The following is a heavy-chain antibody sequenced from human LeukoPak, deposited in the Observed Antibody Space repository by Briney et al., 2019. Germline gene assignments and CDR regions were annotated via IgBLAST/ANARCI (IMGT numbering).Heavy chain of an antibody. Sequence: GGSLRLSCAASGFTFSTYALTWVRQAPGKGLEWVSTIGGSGGVTYYADSVKGRFTISRDNSKNTVYLQMNSLRAEDTAVYYCAKRLGGYGEGGLDYWGQGTLVTVSS. D-gene: IGHD4-17*01. CDR2: IGGSGGVT. V-gene: IGHV3-23*01. CDR1: GFTFSTYA. CDR3: AKRLGGYGEGGLDY. J-gene: IGHJ4*02.